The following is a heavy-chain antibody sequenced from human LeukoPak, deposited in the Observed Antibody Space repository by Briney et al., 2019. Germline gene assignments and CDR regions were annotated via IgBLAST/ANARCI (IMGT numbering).Heavy chain of an antibody. J-gene: IGHJ4*02. CDR1: GFTFSSYA. Sequence: PGGSLRLSCAASGFTFSSYAMSWVRQAPGKGLEWVSSIGGLGGSTFYAVSVKGRFTISRDDSKNTLFLQMNSLRVEDTAMYHCARIGLGVSFGSGFDYWGQGTLVTVTS. D-gene: IGHD3-10*01. CDR3: ARIGLGVSFGSGFDY. CDR2: IGGLGGST. V-gene: IGHV3-23*01.